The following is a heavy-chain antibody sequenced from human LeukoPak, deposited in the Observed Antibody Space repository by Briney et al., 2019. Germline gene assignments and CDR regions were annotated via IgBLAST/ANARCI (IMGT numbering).Heavy chain of an antibody. V-gene: IGHV1-2*02. CDR1: GYTFTGYY. CDR3: ARVITMIVVAMDY. J-gene: IGHJ4*02. Sequence: ASVKVSCKASGYTFTGYYMHWVRQAPGQGLEWMGWINPNSGGTNYAQKFQGRVTMTRDTSISTAYMELNRLRSDDTAVYYCARVITMIVVAMDYWGQGTLVTVSS. D-gene: IGHD3-22*01. CDR2: INPNSGGT.